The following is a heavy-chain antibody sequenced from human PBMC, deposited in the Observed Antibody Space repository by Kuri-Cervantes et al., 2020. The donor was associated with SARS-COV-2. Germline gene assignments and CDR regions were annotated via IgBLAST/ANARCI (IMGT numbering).Heavy chain of an antibody. Sequence: GGSLRLSCEASGLTFSSYSINWVRQAPGKGLEWVSSISSTSSYIYYADSVKGRFTISRDNAKNSLYLQMNSLRAEDTAVYYCARDCSSPYKYYYYYYMDVLGKGTTVTVSS. J-gene: IGHJ6*03. CDR3: ARDCSSPYKYYYYYYMDV. CDR2: ISSTSSYI. V-gene: IGHV3-21*01. D-gene: IGHD6-13*01. CDR1: GLTFSSYS.